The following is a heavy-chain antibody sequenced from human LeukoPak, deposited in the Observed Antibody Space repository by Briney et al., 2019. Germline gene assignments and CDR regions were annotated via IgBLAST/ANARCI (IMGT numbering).Heavy chain of an antibody. Sequence: PGGSLRLSCAASGFTFSSYSMSWVRQAPGKGLEWVSAISGSGGITYYGDSVKGRFTISRDNSRNTLYLQMNSLRAEDTAVYYCAKDRSGYLSDNWGQGTLVTVSS. CDR1: GFTFSSYS. V-gene: IGHV3-23*01. CDR2: ISGSGGIT. J-gene: IGHJ4*02. CDR3: AKDRSGYLSDN. D-gene: IGHD3-22*01.